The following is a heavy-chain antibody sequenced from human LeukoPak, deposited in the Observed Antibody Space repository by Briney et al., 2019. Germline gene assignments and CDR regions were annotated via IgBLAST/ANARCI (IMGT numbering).Heavy chain of an antibody. D-gene: IGHD6-19*01. Sequence: GGSLRLSCAASGFTFSDYYMSWIRQAPGKGLEWVSYISSSSSYTNYADSVKGRFTISRDNAKNSLYLQMNSLRAEDTAVYYCARGGERIAVAGTYDYWGQGTLLTVSS. V-gene: IGHV3-11*05. J-gene: IGHJ4*02. CDR1: GFTFSDYY. CDR3: ARGGERIAVAGTYDY. CDR2: ISSSSSYT.